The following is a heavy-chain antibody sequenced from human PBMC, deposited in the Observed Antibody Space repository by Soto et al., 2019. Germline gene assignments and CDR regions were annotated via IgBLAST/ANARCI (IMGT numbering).Heavy chain of an antibody. CDR1: GFTFTSSA. D-gene: IGHD2-2*02. V-gene: IGHV1-58*01. J-gene: IGHJ6*02. Sequence: QMQLVQSGPEVKKPGTSVKVSCKASGFTFTSSAVQWVRQARGQRLEWIGWIVVGSGNTNYAQKFQERVTITRDMSTSTAYMELSSLRSEDTAVYYCAAKGAGYCSSTSCYNYYGMDVWGQGTTVTVSS. CDR3: AAKGAGYCSSTSCYNYYGMDV. CDR2: IVVGSGNT.